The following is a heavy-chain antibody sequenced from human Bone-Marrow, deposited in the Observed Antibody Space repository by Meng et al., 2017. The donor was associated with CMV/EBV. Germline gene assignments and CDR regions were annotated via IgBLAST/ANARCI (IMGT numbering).Heavy chain of an antibody. CDR3: ARVYDYVWGSYRTNGGFYY. Sequence: GSLRLSCTVSGGSISSYYWSWIRQPPGKGLEWIGYIYYSGSTNYNPSLKSRVTISVDTSKNQFSLKLSSVTAADTAVYYCARVYDYVWGSYRTNGGFYYWGQGTLVTVSS. V-gene: IGHV4-59*01. D-gene: IGHD3-16*02. CDR2: IYYSGST. CDR1: GGSISSYY. J-gene: IGHJ4*02.